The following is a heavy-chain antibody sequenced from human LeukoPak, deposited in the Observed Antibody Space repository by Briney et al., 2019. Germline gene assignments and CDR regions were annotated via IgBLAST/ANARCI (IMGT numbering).Heavy chain of an antibody. CDR2: ISAYNGNT. V-gene: IGHV1-18*01. Sequence: ASVKVSCKASGYTFTSYGISWVRQAPGQWLEWMGWISAYNGNTNYAQKLQGRVTMTTDTSTSTAYMELRSLRSDDTAVYYCARYYYGSGSYYNRLDYWGQGTLVTVSS. CDR1: GYTFTSYG. J-gene: IGHJ4*02. D-gene: IGHD3-10*01. CDR3: ARYYYGSGSYYNRLDY.